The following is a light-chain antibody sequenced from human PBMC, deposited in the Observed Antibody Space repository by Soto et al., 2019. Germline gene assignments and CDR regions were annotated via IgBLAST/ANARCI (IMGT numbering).Light chain of an antibody. J-gene: IGLJ1*01. CDR2: EVT. V-gene: IGLV2-8*01. CDR1: SSDVADYNY. Sequence: QSVLTQPPSASGSPGQSVTISCTGTSSDVADYNYVSWYQQHPGKAPKLIIYEVTKRPSGVPDRFSGSKSGNTASLTVSGLQADDETDYYCSSNPGSDNYVFGTGTKLTVL. CDR3: SSNPGSDNYV.